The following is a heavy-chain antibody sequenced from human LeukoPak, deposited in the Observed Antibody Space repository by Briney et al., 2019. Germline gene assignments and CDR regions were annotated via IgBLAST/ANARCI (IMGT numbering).Heavy chain of an antibody. CDR1: GYTFTSYG. V-gene: IGHV1-18*01. CDR3: ARVRSGSYYPYYYCYMDV. J-gene: IGHJ6*03. CDR2: ISAYNGNT. D-gene: IGHD1-26*01. Sequence: ASVKVSCKASGYTFTSYGISWVRQAPGQGLEWMGWISAYNGNTNYAQKLQGRVTMTTDTSTSTAYMELRSLRSDDTAVYYCARVRSGSYYPYYYCYMDVWGKGTTVTVSS.